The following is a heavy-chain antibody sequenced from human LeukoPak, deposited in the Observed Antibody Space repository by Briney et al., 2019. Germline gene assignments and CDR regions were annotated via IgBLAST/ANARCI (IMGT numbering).Heavy chain of an antibody. J-gene: IGHJ4*02. V-gene: IGHV4-34*01. D-gene: IGHD6-13*01. CDR2: INHSGST. CDR3: ARERIAAAGTPYYLDY. CDR1: GGSFSGYY. Sequence: PSETLSLTCAVYGGSFSGYYWSWIRQPPGKGLEWIGEINHSGSTNYNPSLKSRVTISVDTSKNQFSLKLSSVTAADTAVYYCARERIAAAGTPYYLDYWGQGTLVTVSS.